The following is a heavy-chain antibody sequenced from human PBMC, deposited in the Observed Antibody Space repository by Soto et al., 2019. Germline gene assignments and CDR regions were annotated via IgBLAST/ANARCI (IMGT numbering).Heavy chain of an antibody. CDR2: IIPIFGTA. D-gene: IGHD2-15*01. CDR1: GGTFSSYA. J-gene: IGHJ6*02. V-gene: IGHV1-69*01. CDR3: ARAYCSGGSCYYTTYYYYYGMDV. Sequence: QVQLVQSGAEVKKPGSSVKVSCKASGGTFSSYAISWVRQAPGQGLEWMGGIIPIFGTANYAQKFQGRVTITADESTSTAYTELSSLRSEDTAVYYCARAYCSGGSCYYTTYYYYYGMDVWGQGTTVTVSS.